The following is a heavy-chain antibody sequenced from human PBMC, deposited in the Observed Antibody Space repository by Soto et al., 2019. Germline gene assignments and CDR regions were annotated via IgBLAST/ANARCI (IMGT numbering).Heavy chain of an antibody. CDR3: ARGVITMIVARSYGMDV. D-gene: IGHD3-22*01. J-gene: IGHJ6*02. CDR1: GGSVSSGSYY. V-gene: IGHV4-61*01. Sequence: QVQLQESGPGLVKPSETLSLTCTVSGGSVSSGSYYWSWIRQPPGKGLEWIGYIYYSGSTNYNPSLKMRVTTSVDTSKNQFSLKLSSVPAADTAVYYCARGVITMIVARSYGMDVWGQGTTVTVSS. CDR2: IYYSGST.